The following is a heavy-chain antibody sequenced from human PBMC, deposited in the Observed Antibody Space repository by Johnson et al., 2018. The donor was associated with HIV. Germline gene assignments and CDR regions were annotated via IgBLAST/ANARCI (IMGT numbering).Heavy chain of an antibody. J-gene: IGHJ3*02. V-gene: IGHV3-30*04. D-gene: IGHD3-22*01. CDR1: GFTFRGYA. Sequence: QVQLVESGGGVVQPGTSLRLSCVGSGFTFRGYAMHWVRQAPGKGLEWVAVISYDGSDKYYADSVKGRFTISRDNSNNTLYLQMNSLRTEDTAVYYCAREHGPDEGYYDGRYYSGFDIWGQGTMVTVSS. CDR3: AREHGPDEGYYDGRYYSGFDI. CDR2: ISYDGSDK.